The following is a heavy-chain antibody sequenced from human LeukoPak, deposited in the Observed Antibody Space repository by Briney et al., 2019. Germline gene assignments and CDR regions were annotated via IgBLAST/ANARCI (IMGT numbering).Heavy chain of an antibody. CDR1: GSSISSYY. CDR2: IYYSGST. Sequence: SETLSLTYTVSGSSISSYYWSWIRQPPGKGLEWIGYIYYSGSTNYNPSLKSRVTISVDTSKNQFSLKLSSVTTADTAVYYCARLNSLYGSGSYYNFYWFDPWGQGTLVTVSS. J-gene: IGHJ5*02. CDR3: ARLNSLYGSGSYYNFYWFDP. D-gene: IGHD3-10*01. V-gene: IGHV4-59*08.